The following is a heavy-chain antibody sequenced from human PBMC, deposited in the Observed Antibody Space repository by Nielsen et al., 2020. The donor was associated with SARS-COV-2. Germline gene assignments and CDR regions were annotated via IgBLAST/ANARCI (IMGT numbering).Heavy chain of an antibody. Sequence: GGSLRLSCAASGLTFNNAWMNWVRQAPGKGLEWVGRIKSKADGGTTDYAAPVKGRFTISRDDSKNTLYLQMNSLRAEDTAVYYCARESVTGTDAFDIWGQGTVVTVSS. D-gene: IGHD6-19*01. CDR1: GLTFNNAW. J-gene: IGHJ3*02. CDR3: ARESVTGTDAFDI. V-gene: IGHV3-15*01. CDR2: IKSKADGGTT.